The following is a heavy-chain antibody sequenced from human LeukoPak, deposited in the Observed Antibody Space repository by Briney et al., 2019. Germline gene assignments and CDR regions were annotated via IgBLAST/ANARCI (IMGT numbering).Heavy chain of an antibody. V-gene: IGHV4-39*07. D-gene: IGHD5-18*01. Sequence: SETLSLTCTVSGGSISSGSYYWGWIRQPPGKELEWIGSIYYSGSTYYKPSLKSRVTISLDTSKNQFSLKLSSVTAADTALYYCARENGYRYDYWGQGTLVTVSS. CDR3: ARENGYRYDY. CDR1: GGSISSGSYY. CDR2: IYYSGST. J-gene: IGHJ4*02.